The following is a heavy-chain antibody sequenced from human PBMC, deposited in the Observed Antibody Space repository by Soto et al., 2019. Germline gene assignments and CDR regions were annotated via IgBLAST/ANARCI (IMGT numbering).Heavy chain of an antibody. J-gene: IGHJ5*02. V-gene: IGHV4-59*12. CDR2: MYNTGST. Sequence: SETLSLTSTVSGGTISSYYWSWIRQPPGKGLEWIGYMYNTGSTVYNPSLKSRVTISVDTSKNQFSLKLTSVTAADTAVYYCARDPAPWGQGTLVTVSS. CDR1: GGTISSYY. CDR3: ARDPAP.